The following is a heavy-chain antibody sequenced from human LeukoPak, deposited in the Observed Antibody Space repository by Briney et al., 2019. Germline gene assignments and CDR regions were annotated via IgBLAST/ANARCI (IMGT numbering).Heavy chain of an antibody. D-gene: IGHD3-10*01. Sequence: GGSLRLSCAASGFTFSCSAMHWVRQASGRGLEWFVRIRSKPNSYATTYDASVKGRFTMSRDDSKNTAYLQMNRLKTEETGVYYCTRTVESDSGSYYDTLAFDIWGQGTMVTVSS. CDR3: TRTVESDSGSYYDTLAFDI. V-gene: IGHV3-73*01. J-gene: IGHJ3*02. CDR2: IRSKPNSYAT. CDR1: GFTFSCSA.